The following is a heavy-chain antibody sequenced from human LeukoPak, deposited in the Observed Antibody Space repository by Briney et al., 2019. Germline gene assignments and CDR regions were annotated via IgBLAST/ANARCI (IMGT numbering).Heavy chain of an antibody. Sequence: AGGSLRLSCAASGFTFDDYTMHWVRQAPGKGLEWVSLISWNSVNTYYADSAKGRFTISRDNSKNSLYLQMNSLRTEDTALYYCAKDDDYGGNSAFDSWGQGTLVTVSS. CDR2: ISWNSVNT. D-gene: IGHD4-23*01. J-gene: IGHJ4*02. CDR1: GFTFDDYT. V-gene: IGHV3-43*01. CDR3: AKDDDYGGNSAFDS.